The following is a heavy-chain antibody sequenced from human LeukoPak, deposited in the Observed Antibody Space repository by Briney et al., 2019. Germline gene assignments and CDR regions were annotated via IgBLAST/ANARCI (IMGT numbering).Heavy chain of an antibody. J-gene: IGHJ6*03. CDR2: ISAYNGNT. CDR3: AGKEYSSSYYYYYHYMDV. V-gene: IGHV1-18*01. D-gene: IGHD6-6*01. Sequence: GASVKVSCKASGYTFTSYGISWVRQAPGQGLEWMGWISAYNGNTNYAQKLQGRVTMTTDTSTSTAYMELSSLRSEDTAVYYCAGKEYSSSYYYYYHYMDVWGKGTTVTVSS. CDR1: GYTFTSYG.